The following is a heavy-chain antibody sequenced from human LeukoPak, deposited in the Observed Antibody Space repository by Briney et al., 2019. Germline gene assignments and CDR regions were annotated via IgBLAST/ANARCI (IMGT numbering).Heavy chain of an antibody. J-gene: IGHJ4*02. CDR2: ISSSSSTI. CDR1: GFTFSSYS. CDR3: ARADSSGWYKR. D-gene: IGHD6-19*01. Sequence: GGSLRLSCAASGFTFSSYSMNWVRQAPGKGLEWVSYISSSSSTIYYADSVKGRFTISRDNAKNSLYLQMNSLRAEDTAVYYYARADSSGWYKRWGQGTLVTVSS. V-gene: IGHV3-48*04.